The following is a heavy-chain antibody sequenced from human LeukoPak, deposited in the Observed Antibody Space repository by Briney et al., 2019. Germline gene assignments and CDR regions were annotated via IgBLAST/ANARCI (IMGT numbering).Heavy chain of an antibody. Sequence: GRSLRLSCAASGFTFSSYGMHWVRQAPGKGLEWVAVVSYDGSKKDYPDSVKGRFTISRDNSKNTLYLQMNSLRAEDTAVYYCARVNSSGCFDYLGQGTLKSVSS. J-gene: IGHJ4*02. V-gene: IGHV3-30*03. CDR3: ARVNSSGCFDY. CDR1: GFTFSSYG. CDR2: VSYDGSKK. D-gene: IGHD6-19*01.